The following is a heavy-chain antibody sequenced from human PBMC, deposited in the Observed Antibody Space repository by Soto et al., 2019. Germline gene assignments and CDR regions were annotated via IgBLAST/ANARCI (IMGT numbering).Heavy chain of an antibody. CDR3: ARGFSSSGFDY. Sequence: ASVKVSFKSSGYSLTNYYMHWVRQAPGQGLEWMGKINPSGGSTGYAQKFQGRVTMTRDTSASTVSMEVSSLSSEDTAVYYCARGFSSSGFDYGGQGTLVTVSS. CDR1: GYSLTNYY. J-gene: IGHJ4*02. D-gene: IGHD6-6*01. V-gene: IGHV1-46*01. CDR2: INPSGGST.